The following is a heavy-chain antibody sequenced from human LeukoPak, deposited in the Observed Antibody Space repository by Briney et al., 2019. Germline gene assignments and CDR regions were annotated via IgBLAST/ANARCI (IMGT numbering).Heavy chain of an antibody. Sequence: GRSLRLSCAASGFTFSSYAMHWVRQAPGKGLEWVAVISYDGSNKYYADSVKGRFTISRDNSKNTLYLQMNSLSAEDTAVYYRARPYYSYYYDSSGFQHWGQGTLVTVSS. CDR3: ARPYYSYYYDSSGFQH. CDR1: GFTFSSYA. CDR2: ISYDGSNK. J-gene: IGHJ1*01. D-gene: IGHD3-22*01. V-gene: IGHV3-30*04.